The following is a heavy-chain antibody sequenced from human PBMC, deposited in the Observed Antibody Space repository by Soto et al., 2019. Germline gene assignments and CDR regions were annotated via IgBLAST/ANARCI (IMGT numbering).Heavy chain of an antibody. V-gene: IGHV1-24*01. D-gene: IGHD2-15*01. CDR1: GFTFSGSA. Sequence: GGSLRLSCAASGFTFSGSAMHWVRQASGKGLEWMGGFDPEDGETIYAQKFQGRITMTVDTSTDTAYMELSSLRSEDTVVYYCATWGIGYCSGGSCYSPYYYYYMDVWGKGTTVTVSS. CDR3: ATWGIGYCSGGSCYSPYYYYYMDV. CDR2: FDPEDGET. J-gene: IGHJ6*03.